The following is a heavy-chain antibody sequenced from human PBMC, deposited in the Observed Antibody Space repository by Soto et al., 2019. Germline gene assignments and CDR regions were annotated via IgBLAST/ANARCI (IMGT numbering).Heavy chain of an antibody. CDR2: VSSEGGTQ. Sequence: QVQLVESGGGVVQPGGSLKLSCAASGFTFSTYAMQWVRQAPGKGLVWVAVVSSEGGTQFYADSVKGRFTISRDNSKKSLYLQMSSLTIEDAAIYYFARETYYSCHVIGNVDLWGRGTLVTVSS. CDR1: GFTFSTYA. CDR3: ARETYYSCHVIGNVDL. D-gene: IGHD3-10*01. V-gene: IGHV3-30-3*01. J-gene: IGHJ2*01.